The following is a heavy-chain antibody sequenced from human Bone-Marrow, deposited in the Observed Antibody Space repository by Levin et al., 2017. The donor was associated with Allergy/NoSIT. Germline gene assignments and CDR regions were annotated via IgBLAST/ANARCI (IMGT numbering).Heavy chain of an antibody. Sequence: PGGSLRLSCAASGFPFSSYGFLWVRQAPGKGLEWVALISYDEAEKSYADSVKGRFTISRDISQNTIYLQMNSLKPEDTAVYYCARGRRYRVTMARVPYGGQGTLVTVSS. D-gene: IGHD3-10*01. CDR2: ISYDEAEK. V-gene: IGHV3-30-3*01. CDR1: GFPFSSYG. J-gene: IGHJ4*02. CDR3: ARGRRYRVTMARVPY.